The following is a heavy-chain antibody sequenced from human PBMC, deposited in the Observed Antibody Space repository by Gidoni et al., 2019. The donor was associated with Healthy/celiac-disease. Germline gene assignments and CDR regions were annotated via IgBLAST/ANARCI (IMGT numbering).Heavy chain of an antibody. D-gene: IGHD4-4*01. CDR2: IIPILGIA. CDR1: VGTFSSYT. V-gene: IGHV1-69*02. CDR3: ARTTTTVTTFFDLGY. J-gene: IGHJ4*02. Sequence: QVQLVQSGAEVKNPGSSVNVSCKASVGTFSSYTISWVRQATGQGLEWMGRIIPILGIANYAQKFKGRVTITADKSTSTAYMELSSLRSEDKAVYYCARTTTTVTTFFDLGYWGQGTLVTVSS.